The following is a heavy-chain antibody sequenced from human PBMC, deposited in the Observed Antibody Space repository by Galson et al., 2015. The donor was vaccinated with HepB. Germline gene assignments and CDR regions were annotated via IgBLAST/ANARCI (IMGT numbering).Heavy chain of an antibody. CDR1: GYTFTSYG. CDR2: IGPDNGNT. V-gene: IGHV1-18*04. J-gene: IGHJ6*02. D-gene: IGHD3-16*01. CDR3: ARGGSIPIRHHYYYYGMDV. Sequence: SVKVSCKASGYTFTSYGICWVRQAPGQGLEWMGWIGPDNGNTYYSQKFQGRVTMTTDTSTTTAYLELRSLRSDDTAVYYCARGGSIPIRHHYYYYGMDVWGHGTTVTVSS.